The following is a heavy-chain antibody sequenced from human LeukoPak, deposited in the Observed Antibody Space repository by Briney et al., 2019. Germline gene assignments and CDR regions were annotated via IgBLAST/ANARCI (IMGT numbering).Heavy chain of an antibody. CDR1: RLTFNRYD. J-gene: IGHJ4*02. V-gene: IGHV3-30*02. CDR2: IRYDESHR. CDR3: AKDYSTNNWNEGIGY. Sequence: GGSLTLPWAASRLTFNRYDKQWARRATGEGVECVAFIRYDESHRFYGDSVRGRFTISRDNSKNTQYLQMNQLRAEATAVYHCAKDYSTNNWNEGIGYWGQGTLVTVSS. D-gene: IGHD1-20*01.